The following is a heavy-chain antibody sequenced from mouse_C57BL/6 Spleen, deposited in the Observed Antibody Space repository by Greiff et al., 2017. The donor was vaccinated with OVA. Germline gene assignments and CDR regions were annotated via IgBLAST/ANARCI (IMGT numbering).Heavy chain of an antibody. CDR3: ARRDYDGSGYFDV. Sequence: EVKLVESGGGLVKPGGSLKLSCAASGFTFSDYGMHWVRQAPEKGLEWVAYISSGSSTIYYADTVKGRFTISRDNAKNTLFLQMTSLRSEDTAMYDCARRDYDGSGYFDVWGTGTTVTVSS. V-gene: IGHV5-17*01. J-gene: IGHJ1*03. D-gene: IGHD2-4*01. CDR2: ISSGSSTI. CDR1: GFTFSDYG.